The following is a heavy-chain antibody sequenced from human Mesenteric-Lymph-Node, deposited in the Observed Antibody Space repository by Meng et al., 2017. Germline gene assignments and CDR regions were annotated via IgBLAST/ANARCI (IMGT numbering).Heavy chain of an antibody. J-gene: IGHJ5*02. D-gene: IGHD4-11*01. Sequence: SLKISCAASGFTFDDYAMHWVRQAPGKGLEWVSGISWNSGSIGYADSVKGRFTISRDNAKNSLYLQMNSLRAEDTAVYYCARDRRGDYSNWFDPWGQGTLVTVSS. CDR3: ARDRRGDYSNWFDP. CDR2: ISWNSGSI. CDR1: GFTFDDYA. V-gene: IGHV3-9*01.